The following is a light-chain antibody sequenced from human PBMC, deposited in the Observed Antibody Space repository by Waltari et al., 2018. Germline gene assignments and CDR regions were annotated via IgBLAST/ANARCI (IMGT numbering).Light chain of an antibody. J-gene: IGLJ2*01. CDR1: SSDGGGYNY. Sequence: QSALTQPASVSGSPGQSITIPCTGTSSDGGGYNYVPWYQQPPGKAPKPMIFDVNNRPSGVSNRFSGSKSGNTASLTISGLQAEDEADYYCSAYISSCTLELFGGGTRLTVL. V-gene: IGLV2-14*03. CDR3: SAYISSCTLEL. CDR2: DVN.